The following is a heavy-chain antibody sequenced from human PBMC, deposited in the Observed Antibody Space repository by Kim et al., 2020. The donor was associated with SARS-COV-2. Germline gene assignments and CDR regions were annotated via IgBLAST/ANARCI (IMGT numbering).Heavy chain of an antibody. V-gene: IGHV4-31*03. CDR1: GGSISSGGYY. CDR2: IYYSGST. D-gene: IGHD4-17*01. CDR3: ASLTTVVTPDWYFDL. J-gene: IGHJ2*01. Sequence: SETLSLTCTVSGGSISSGGYYWSWIRQHPGKGLEWIGYIYYSGSTYYNPSLKSRVTISVDTSKNQFSLKLSSVTAADTAVYYCASLTTVVTPDWYFDLWGRGTLVTVSS.